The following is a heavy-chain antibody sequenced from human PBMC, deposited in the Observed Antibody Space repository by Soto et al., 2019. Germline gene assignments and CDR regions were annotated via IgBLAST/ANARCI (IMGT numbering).Heavy chain of an antibody. V-gene: IGHV1-46*03. D-gene: IGHD3-10*01. J-gene: IGHJ4*02. CDR1: GYTFTSYY. Sequence: QVQLVQSGAEVKKPGASVKVSCKASGYTFTSYYMHWVRQAPGQGLEWMGIINPSGGSTSYAQKCQGRGTMSRDTSTSTVYRELRSLRSEEAAVYYCARKPYGSGSYYGTNWGQGTLVTVSS. CDR2: INPSGGST. CDR3: ARKPYGSGSYYGTN.